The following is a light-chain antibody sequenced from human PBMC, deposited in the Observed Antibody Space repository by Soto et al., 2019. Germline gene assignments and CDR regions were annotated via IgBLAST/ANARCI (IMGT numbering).Light chain of an antibody. Sequence: QSVLTQPPSASGTPGQRVTIYCSGSSSNIGSNTVNWYQQLPGTAPKLLIYSNNQRPSGVPDRFSGSKSGTSASLAISGLQSEDEADYYCAAWDDRLNGPYVLGTGTKLTVL. V-gene: IGLV1-44*01. CDR2: SNN. CDR1: SSNIGSNT. CDR3: AAWDDRLNGPYV. J-gene: IGLJ1*01.